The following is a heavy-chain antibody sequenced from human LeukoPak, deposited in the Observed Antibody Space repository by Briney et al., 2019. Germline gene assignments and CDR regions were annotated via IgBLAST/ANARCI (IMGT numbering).Heavy chain of an antibody. D-gene: IGHD1-1*01. CDR1: GASITSADYY. V-gene: IGHV4-39*01. CDR2: VIFNGHT. J-gene: IGHJ3*02. CDR3: ARRLFQLSRYAFDI. Sequence: SETLSLTCTVSGASITSADYYWGWIRQPPGKGLEWIGTVIFNGHTYYTPSLKSRVTISVHTSNKQFSLNLSSGTAADTAVYYCARRLFQLSRYAFDIWGQGTMVTVSS.